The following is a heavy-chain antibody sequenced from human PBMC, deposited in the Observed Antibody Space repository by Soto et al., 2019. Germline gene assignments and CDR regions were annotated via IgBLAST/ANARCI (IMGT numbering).Heavy chain of an antibody. V-gene: IGHV4-4*02. J-gene: IGHJ4*02. CDR3: ARGGRGSGWLDY. Sequence: QVQLQESGPGLVKPSGTLSLTCAVSGGSISSSNWWSWVRQPPGKGLEWIGEIYHSGSTNYNPSLEGRGTLSVDQSKNQFSLKLSSVTAADTAVYYCARGGRGSGWLDYWGQGTLVTVSS. CDR2: IYHSGST. D-gene: IGHD6-19*01. CDR1: GGSISSSNW.